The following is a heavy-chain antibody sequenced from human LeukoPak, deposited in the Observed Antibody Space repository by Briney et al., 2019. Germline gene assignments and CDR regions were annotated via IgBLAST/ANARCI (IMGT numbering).Heavy chain of an antibody. D-gene: IGHD6-13*01. V-gene: IGHV3-21*01. CDR1: GFTFSSYS. J-gene: IGHJ4*02. Sequence: GGSLRLSCAASGFTFSSYSMSWVRQAPGKGLEWVSSISSSSSYIYYADSVKGRFTISRDNAKNSLYLQMNSLRAEDTAVYYCARSSSSWQNYYFDYWGQGTLVTVSS. CDR3: ARSSSSWQNYYFDY. CDR2: ISSSSSYI.